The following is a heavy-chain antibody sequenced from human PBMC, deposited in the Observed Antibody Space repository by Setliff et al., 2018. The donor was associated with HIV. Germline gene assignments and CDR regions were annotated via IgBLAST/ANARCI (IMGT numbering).Heavy chain of an antibody. CDR1: GGSISTNNW. CDR2: IYHSGRT. D-gene: IGHD6-19*01. J-gene: IGHJ4*02. CDR3: ARRRGQKATGWYYFDF. V-gene: IGHV4-4*02. Sequence: SETLSLTCAVSGGSISTNNWWTWVRQSPGKGLEWIGDIYHSGRTYYNPSLKSRVTISVDTSKRQFSMKLTSVTAGDSALYYCARRRGQKATGWYYFDFWGQGALVTVAS.